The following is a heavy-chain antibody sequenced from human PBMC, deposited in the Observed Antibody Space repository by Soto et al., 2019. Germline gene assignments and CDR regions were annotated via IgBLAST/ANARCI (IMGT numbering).Heavy chain of an antibody. CDR2: IYHSGST. D-gene: IGHD6-6*01. Sequence: QVQLQESGPGLVRPSQTLSLTCTVCGGSISSGHYYWSWIRQPPGKGLEWIGYIYHSGSTYYNPSLQSRVTISVDTSKNQFSLKLSSVTAADTAVYYCARERPDGARLDPWGQGTLVTVSS. CDR3: ARERPDGARLDP. J-gene: IGHJ5*02. V-gene: IGHV4-30-4*01. CDR1: GGSISSGHYY.